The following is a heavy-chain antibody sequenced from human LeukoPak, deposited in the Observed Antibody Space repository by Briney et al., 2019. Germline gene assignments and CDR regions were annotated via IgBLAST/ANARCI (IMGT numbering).Heavy chain of an antibody. Sequence: GGSLRLSCAASGFNFNNYNMNWVRQAPGKGLEWVSSISSSSSYIYYADSVKGRFTISRDNAKNSLYLQMNSLRADDTAVYYCARSLLWFGANLIWFDSWGQGTLVTVSS. J-gene: IGHJ5*01. CDR1: GFNFNNYN. V-gene: IGHV3-21*01. CDR2: ISSSSSYI. CDR3: ARSLLWFGANLIWFDS. D-gene: IGHD3-10*01.